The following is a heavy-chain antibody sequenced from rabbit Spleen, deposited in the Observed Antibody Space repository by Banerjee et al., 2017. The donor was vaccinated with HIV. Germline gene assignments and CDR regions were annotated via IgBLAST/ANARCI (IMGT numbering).Heavy chain of an antibody. CDR1: GFSFSSSYY. V-gene: IGHV1S40*01. D-gene: IGHD1-1*01. J-gene: IGHJ4*01. CDR2: IGPGSSGST. CDR3: VRGASSSGYYSL. Sequence: EESGGDLVKPGASLTLTCTASGFSFSSSYYMCWVRQTPGKGLEWIACIGPGSSGSTDYASWAKGRFTISSHNAQNTLYLQLNSLTAADTATYFCVRGASSSGYYSLWGQGTLVTVS.